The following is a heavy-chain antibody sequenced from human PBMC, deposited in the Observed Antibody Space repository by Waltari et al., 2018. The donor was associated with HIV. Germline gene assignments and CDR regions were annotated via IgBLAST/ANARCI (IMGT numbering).Heavy chain of an antibody. D-gene: IGHD6-13*01. Sequence: EVQLVESGGGLVQPGGSLRLSCAASGFTFSSDWMHWVRQAPGKGLVWVSRIKSDGSYTYYADSVQGRFTISRDNAKTTLYLQMNSLRAEDTAVYYCARGISTAGPGYWGQGTLVTVSS. CDR2: IKSDGSYT. J-gene: IGHJ4*02. CDR3: ARGISTAGPGY. CDR1: GFTFSSDW. V-gene: IGHV3-74*01.